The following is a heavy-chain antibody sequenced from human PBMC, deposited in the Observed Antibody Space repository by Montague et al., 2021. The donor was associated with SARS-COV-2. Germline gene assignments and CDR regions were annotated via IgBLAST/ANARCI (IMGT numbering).Heavy chain of an antibody. CDR2: IYYSGST. D-gene: IGHD6-19*01. CDR1: GDSINSYY. J-gene: IGHJ6*02. CDR3: AGRPTPSYSSGWYLFYYAMDV. V-gene: IGHV4-59*01. Sequence: SETLSLTCAVSGDSINSYYWSWIRQPPGKGLEWIGYIYYSGSTIYNPSLKSRVTISIDTSKNQFSLKLNSVTAADTAVYYCAGRPTPSYSSGWYLFYYAMDVWGQGTTVTVSS.